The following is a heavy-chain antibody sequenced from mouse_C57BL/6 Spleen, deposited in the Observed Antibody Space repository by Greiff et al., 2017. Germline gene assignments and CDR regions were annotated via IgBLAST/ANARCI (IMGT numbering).Heavy chain of an antibody. Sequence: EVMLVESGGGLVKPGGSLKLSCAASGFTFSSYAMSWVRQTPEKRLEWVATISDGGSYTYYPDNVKGRFTISRDNAKNNLYLQMSHLKSEDTAMYYCARGLRRDSSYWYFDVWGTGTTVTVSS. CDR3: ARGLRRDSSYWYFDV. CDR1: GFTFSSYA. J-gene: IGHJ1*03. V-gene: IGHV5-4*03. CDR2: ISDGGSYT. D-gene: IGHD2-12*01.